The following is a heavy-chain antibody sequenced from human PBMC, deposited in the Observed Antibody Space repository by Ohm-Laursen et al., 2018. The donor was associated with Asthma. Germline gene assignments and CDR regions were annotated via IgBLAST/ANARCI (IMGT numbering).Heavy chain of an antibody. CDR2: ISSSSSTI. J-gene: IGHJ4*02. Sequence: SLRLSCTASGFTFSDYYMSFIRQAPGKGLEWVSYISSSSSTIYYADSVKGRFTISRDNAKNTLYLQMNSLRAEDTAVYYCTRGGHYGSYFDYWGQGTQVTVSS. V-gene: IGHV3-11*04. D-gene: IGHD4-17*01. CDR1: GFTFSDYY. CDR3: TRGGHYGSYFDY.